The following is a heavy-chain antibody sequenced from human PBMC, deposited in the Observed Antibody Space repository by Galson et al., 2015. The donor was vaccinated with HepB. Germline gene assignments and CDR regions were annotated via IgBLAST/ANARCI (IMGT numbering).Heavy chain of an antibody. CDR2: IYPCDPEI. CDR3: ARLGHELNHYYGMDV. Sequence: QSGAEVKRPGESLQISCQASGYSFTHYWIGWVRQTPGYGLECMGIIYPCDPEIRYNPSFQGPVTMSVDKSISTAYLQWGSLNASDSPMYYFARLGHELNHYYGMDVWGQGTTVTVSS. V-gene: IGHV5-51*01. D-gene: IGHD1-7*01. CDR1: GYSFTHYW. J-gene: IGHJ6*02.